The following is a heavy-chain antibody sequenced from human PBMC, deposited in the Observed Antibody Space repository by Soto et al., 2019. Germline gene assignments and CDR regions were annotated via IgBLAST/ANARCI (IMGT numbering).Heavy chain of an antibody. CDR2: IFRDDDR. J-gene: IGHJ4*01. V-gene: IGHV2-5*02. CDR1: GFSLSTTGVG. Sequence: QITLKESGPTLVKPTQTLTLTCTFSGFSLSTTGVGVGWIRQPPGAALEWLALIFRDDDRRYRPSLKSRLTITKDSSTDQVVLTMTNMDPLDTATYYCVHRRPTTDFDSWGQGTLVTVSS. CDR3: VHRRPTTDFDS. D-gene: IGHD4-17*01.